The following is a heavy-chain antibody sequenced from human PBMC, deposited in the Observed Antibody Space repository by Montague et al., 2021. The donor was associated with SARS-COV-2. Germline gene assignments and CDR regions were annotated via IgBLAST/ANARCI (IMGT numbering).Heavy chain of an antibody. V-gene: IGHV4-61*01. D-gene: IGHD3-22*01. CDR3: ARIGYESVGYYYIYPD. CDR1: GASVRRGNSY. Sequence: SETLSLTCTVSGASVRRGNSYWNWSWKPPAKGMEWLGYISYSWSPNYSTSLKSRVTITVDTSKNQLYLKVISATASDTAVYYCARIGYESVGYYYIYPDWGQVTLVTVAS. CDR2: ISYSWSP. J-gene: IGHJ1*01.